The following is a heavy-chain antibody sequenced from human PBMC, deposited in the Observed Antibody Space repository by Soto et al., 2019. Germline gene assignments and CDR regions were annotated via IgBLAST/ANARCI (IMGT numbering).Heavy chain of an antibody. D-gene: IGHD3-22*01. CDR2: FDPEDGET. Sequence: GASVKVSCKVSGYTLTELSMHWVRQAPGKGLEWMGGFDPEDGETIYAQKFQGRVTMTEDTSTDTAYMELSSLRSEDTAVYYCATENRYYYDSSGLNYYYGMDVWGQGTTVTV. V-gene: IGHV1-24*01. J-gene: IGHJ6*02. CDR3: ATENRYYYDSSGLNYYYGMDV. CDR1: GYTLTELS.